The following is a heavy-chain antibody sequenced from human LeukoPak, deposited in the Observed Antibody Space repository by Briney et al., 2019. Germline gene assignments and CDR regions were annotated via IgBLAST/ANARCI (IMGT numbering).Heavy chain of an antibody. J-gene: IGHJ4*02. CDR3: ARKVEYRSGGSCYYFDY. Sequence: GGSLRLSCAASGFTFSSYEMNWVRQSPGKGLEWVSYISSSGSTIYYADSVKGRFTISRDNAKNSLYLQMNSLRAEDTAVYYCARKVEYRSGGSCYYFDYWGQGTLVTVSS. CDR1: GFTFSSYE. D-gene: IGHD2-15*01. V-gene: IGHV3-48*03. CDR2: ISSSGSTI.